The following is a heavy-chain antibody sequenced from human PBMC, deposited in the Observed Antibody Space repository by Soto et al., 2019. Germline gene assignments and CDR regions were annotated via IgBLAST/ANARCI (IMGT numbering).Heavy chain of an antibody. D-gene: IGHD1-26*01. V-gene: IGHV3-23*01. CDR3: AKSRSGNYYDWFDP. CDR2: ISGSGDST. J-gene: IGHJ5*02. Sequence: GGSLRLSFADSGFTLRSYALSWVRQAPLKVLEWVSAISGSGDSTYYSDSVKGRFTISRDNSKNTLYLQMNSLRAEDTAVYHCAKSRSGNYYDWFDPWGQGTLVTVSS. CDR1: GFTLRSYA.